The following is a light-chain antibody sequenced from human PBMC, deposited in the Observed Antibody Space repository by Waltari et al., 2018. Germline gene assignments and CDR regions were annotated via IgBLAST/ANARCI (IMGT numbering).Light chain of an antibody. V-gene: IGKV1-5*03. CDR1: QSISRF. J-gene: IGKJ1*01. CDR3: QHYTSDSKT. Sequence: DVEMTQSPSTLPATVGERVTITCRASQSISRFLAWYQQSPGTAPKRLIYRASTLQGGVPSRFSGSGSGTEFTLTISSLQPDDFATYYCQHYTSDSKTFGQGTKVEI. CDR2: RAS.